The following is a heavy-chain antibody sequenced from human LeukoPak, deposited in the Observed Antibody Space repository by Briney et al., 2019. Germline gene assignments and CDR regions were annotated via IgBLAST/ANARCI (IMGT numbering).Heavy chain of an antibody. V-gene: IGHV1-2*02. CDR2: INPNSGGT. J-gene: IGHJ4*02. CDR1: GYTFTGQY. CDR3: ARSYSYDSSGYYGAK. D-gene: IGHD3-22*01. Sequence: GASVKASCKASGYTFTGQYIHWVRQAPGQGPEWMGWINPNSGGTNYAQKFQGRVTMTRDTSISTAYMEVSSLRSDDTAVYYCARSYSYDSSGYYGAKWGQGTLVTVSS.